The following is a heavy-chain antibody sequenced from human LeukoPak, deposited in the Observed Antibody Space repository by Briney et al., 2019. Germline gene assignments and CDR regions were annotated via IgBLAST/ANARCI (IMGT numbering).Heavy chain of an antibody. D-gene: IGHD5-18*01. CDR1: GFTFTNYE. V-gene: IGHV3-23*01. CDR2: ISGSGDSV. CDR3: GKGNTASRPGFVD. Sequence: GGSLRLSCAASGFTFTNYEMSWVRQAPGKGLEWLSSISGSGDSVFYADPVKGRFTISRDNSLNTLHLQMNSLRAEDTAFYYCGKGNTASRPGFVDWGQGTLVTVSS. J-gene: IGHJ4*02.